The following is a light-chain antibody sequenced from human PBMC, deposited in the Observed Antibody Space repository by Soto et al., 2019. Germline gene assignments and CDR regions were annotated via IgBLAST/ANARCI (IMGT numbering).Light chain of an antibody. J-gene: IGLJ2*01. V-gene: IGLV1-40*01. CDR1: SFNIGAGYD. Sequence: QSVLTQPPSVSGAPGQRITISCTGSSFNIGAGYDVHWYQQIPGTAPKLLSYGNRNRPSGVPDRFSGSKSGTSASLAITGLQAEDEADYYCQSYDSSLSVVFGGGTKVTVL. CDR2: GNR. CDR3: QSYDSSLSVV.